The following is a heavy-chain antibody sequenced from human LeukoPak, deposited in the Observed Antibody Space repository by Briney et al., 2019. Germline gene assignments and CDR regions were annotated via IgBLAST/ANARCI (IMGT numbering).Heavy chain of an antibody. CDR2: MNPNSGNT. V-gene: IGHV1-8*03. D-gene: IGHD6-13*01. CDR1: GYTFTSYD. Sequence: HGASVKVSCKASGYTFTSYDINWVRQATGQGLEWMGWMNPNSGNTGYAQKFQGRVTITRNTSISTAYMELSSLRSEDTAVYYCARVERYSSSWYQDYWGQGTLVTVSS. J-gene: IGHJ4*02. CDR3: ARVERYSSSWYQDY.